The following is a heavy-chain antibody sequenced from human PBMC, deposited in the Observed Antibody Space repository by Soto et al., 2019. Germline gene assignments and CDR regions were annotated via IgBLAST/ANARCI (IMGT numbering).Heavy chain of an antibody. J-gene: IGHJ4*02. CDR3: ARDVIWSFTVDY. V-gene: IGHV3-30-3*01. CDR2: IAYDGSTK. Sequence: PGGSLRLSCAASGFAFSSHAMHWVRQAPGKGLEWLSFIAYDGSTKGYADSVKGRFTVSRDNFKNSLFLQMGSLRAEDTAVYYCARDVIWSFTVDYWGSGSRVTVSS. D-gene: IGHD3-3*01. CDR1: GFAFSSHA.